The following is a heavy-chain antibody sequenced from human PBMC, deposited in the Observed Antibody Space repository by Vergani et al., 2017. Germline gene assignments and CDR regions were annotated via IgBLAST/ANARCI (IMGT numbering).Heavy chain of an antibody. J-gene: IGHJ4*02. CDR3: ARDLAIAAADEYYFDY. CDR2: ISGSGGST. Sequence: EVQLVESGGGLVQPGGSLRLSCAASGFTFSSYAMSWVRQAPGKGLEWVSAISGSGGSTNYADSVKGRFTISRDNAKNSLYLQMNSLRAEDTAVYYCARDLAIAAADEYYFDYWGQGTLVTVSS. V-gene: IGHV3-23*04. CDR1: GFTFSSYA. D-gene: IGHD6-13*01.